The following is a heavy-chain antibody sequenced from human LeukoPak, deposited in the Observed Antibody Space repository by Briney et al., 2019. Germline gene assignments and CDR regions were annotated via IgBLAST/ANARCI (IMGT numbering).Heavy chain of an antibody. CDR2: ISYDGSNK. CDR1: GFTFSSYG. J-gene: IGHJ4*02. CDR3: AKDLSRSYRGSDY. Sequence: GRSLRLSCAASGFTFSSYGMHWVRQAPGKGLEWVAVISYDGSNKYYADSVKGRFTISRDNSKNTLYLQMNSLRAEDTAIYYCAKDLSRSYRGSDYWGQGTLVTVSS. D-gene: IGHD1-26*01. V-gene: IGHV3-30*18.